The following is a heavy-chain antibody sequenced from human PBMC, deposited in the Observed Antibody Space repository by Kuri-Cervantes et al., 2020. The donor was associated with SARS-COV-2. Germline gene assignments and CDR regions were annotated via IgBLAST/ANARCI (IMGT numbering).Heavy chain of an antibody. CDR1: GFTFSGYT. D-gene: IGHD7-27*01. V-gene: IGHV3-21*01. CDR3: ARDLRLGKSLDY. Sequence: GGSLRLSCVATGFTFSGYTMNWVRQAPGKAPQWVSSISGSGSYIYYADSVKGRFTISRDNAKNSLYLQMSSLRAEDTAVYYCARDLRLGKSLDYWGQGTLVTVSS. CDR2: ISGSGSYI. J-gene: IGHJ4*02.